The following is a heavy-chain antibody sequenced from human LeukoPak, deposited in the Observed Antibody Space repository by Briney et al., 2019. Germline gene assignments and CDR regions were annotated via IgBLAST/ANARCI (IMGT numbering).Heavy chain of an antibody. CDR3: ARVEVPRDINDWYFDL. J-gene: IGHJ2*01. CDR1: GYSITHGFF. V-gene: IGHV4-38-2*02. Sequence: SETLSLTCTVSGYSITHGFFWAWIRQPPGGGLEWIGSLYHSGTTYYNTSLKSRISTSVDTSKNQFSLKLRLVTAADTAVYYCARVEVPRDINDWYFDLWGRGTLVTVSS. CDR2: LYHSGTT. D-gene: IGHD2-15*01.